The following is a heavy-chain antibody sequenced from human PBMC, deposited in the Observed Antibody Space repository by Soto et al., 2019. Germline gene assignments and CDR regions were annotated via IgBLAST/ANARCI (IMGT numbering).Heavy chain of an antibody. V-gene: IGHV3-66*04. D-gene: IGHD5-18*01. CDR3: ARHGYSYGGGYFDY. CDR1: GFTVSSNY. J-gene: IGHJ4*02. CDR2: IYSGGSA. Sequence: EVQLVESGGGLVQPGGSLRLSCAASGFTVSSNYMSWVRQAPGKGLEWVSVIYSGGSAYYADSVKGRFTISRDNSKNALYLQMYSLRAGEKAVYYCARHGYSYGGGYFDYWGQGTLVTVSS.